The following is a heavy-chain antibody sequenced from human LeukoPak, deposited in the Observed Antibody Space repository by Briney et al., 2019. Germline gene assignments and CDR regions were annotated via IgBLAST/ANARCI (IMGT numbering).Heavy chain of an antibody. J-gene: IGHJ4*02. CDR2: ISVYNGDT. CDR3: WRDQRGSYSFDY. V-gene: IGHV1-18*01. Sequence: ASVTVSVTSSGSTFTIYGISWVRQAPGQGLERMGWISVYNGDTNYAQNFQDRVTITTDTSTNTAYIHLRTPRSSATTDLYYWRDQRGSYSFDYWGQGPLVTVSS. D-gene: IGHD1-26*01. CDR1: GSTFTIYG.